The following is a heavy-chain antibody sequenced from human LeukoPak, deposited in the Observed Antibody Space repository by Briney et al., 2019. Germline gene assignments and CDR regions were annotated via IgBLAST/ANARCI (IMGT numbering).Heavy chain of an antibody. CDR1: GFTFSDYY. J-gene: IGHJ4*02. Sequence: GGSLRLSCAASGFTFSDYYMGWVRQAPGKGLEWVSAISGSGGSTYYADSVKGRFTISRDNSKNTLYLQMNGLRAEDTAVYYCAKDRDIVVVVAATFDYWGQGTLVTVSS. CDR3: AKDRDIVVVVAATFDY. CDR2: ISGSGGST. D-gene: IGHD2-15*01. V-gene: IGHV3-23*01.